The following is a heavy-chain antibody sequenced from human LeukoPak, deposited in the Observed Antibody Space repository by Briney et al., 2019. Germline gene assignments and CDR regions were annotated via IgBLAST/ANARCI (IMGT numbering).Heavy chain of an antibody. CDR2: INHSGST. D-gene: IGHD5-24*01. Sequence: SETLSLTCAVYGGSFSGYYWSWIRQPPGKGLEWIGEINHSGSTNYNPALKSRVTIPVDTSKNQFSLKLSSVTAADTAVYYCAGGERPPQADASDIWGQGTMVTVSS. CDR3: AGGERPPQADASDI. CDR1: GGSFSGYY. V-gene: IGHV4-34*01. J-gene: IGHJ3*02.